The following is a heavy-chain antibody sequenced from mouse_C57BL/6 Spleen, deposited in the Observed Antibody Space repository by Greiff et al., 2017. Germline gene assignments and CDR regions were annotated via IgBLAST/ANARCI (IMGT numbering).Heavy chain of an antibody. V-gene: IGHV1-26*01. CDR3: ARPYDYDKFAY. CDR1: GYTFTDYY. CDR2: INPNNGGT. D-gene: IGHD2-4*01. Sequence: VQLKHSGPELVKPGASVKISCKASGYTFTDYYMNWVKQSHGKSLEWIGDINPNNGGTSYNQKFKGKATLTVDKSSSTAYMELRSLTSEDSAVYYCARPYDYDKFAYWGQGTLVTVSA. J-gene: IGHJ3*01.